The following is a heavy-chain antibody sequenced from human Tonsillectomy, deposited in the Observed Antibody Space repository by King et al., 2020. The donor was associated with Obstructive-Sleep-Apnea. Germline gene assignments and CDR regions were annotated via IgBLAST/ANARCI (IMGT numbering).Heavy chain of an antibody. CDR3: AKGGYYDSSGYPGFGY. V-gene: IGHV3-33*06. J-gene: IGHJ4*02. CDR1: GFTFSSYG. CDR2: IWYDGSNK. D-gene: IGHD3-22*01. Sequence: VQLVESGGGVVQPGRSLRLSCAASGFTFSSYGMHWVRQAPGKGLEWVAVIWYDGSNKYYADSVKGRFTISRDNSKNTLYLQMNSLRAEDTAVCYCAKGGYYDSSGYPGFGYWGQGTLVTVSS.